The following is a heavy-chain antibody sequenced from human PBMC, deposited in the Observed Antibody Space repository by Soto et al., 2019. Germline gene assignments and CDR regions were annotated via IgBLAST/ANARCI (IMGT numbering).Heavy chain of an antibody. CDR1: GGSFSGYY. Sequence: SETLSLTCAVYGGSFSGYYWSWIRQPPGKGLEWIGEINHSGSTNYNPSLKSRVTISLDTSKNQFSLKLSSVTVADTAVYYCTRGGASGSYFLRKAFDIWGQGTMVTVSS. V-gene: IGHV4-34*01. J-gene: IGHJ3*02. D-gene: IGHD1-26*01. CDR3: TRGGASGSYFLRKAFDI. CDR2: INHSGST.